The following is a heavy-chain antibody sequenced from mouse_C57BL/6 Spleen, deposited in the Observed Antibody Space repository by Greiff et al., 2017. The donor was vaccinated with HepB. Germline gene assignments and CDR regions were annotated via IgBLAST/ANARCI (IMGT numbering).Heavy chain of an antibody. D-gene: IGHD2-1*01. J-gene: IGHJ3*01. V-gene: IGHV1-54*01. Sequence: VMLVESGAELVRPGTSVKVSCKASGYAFTNYLIEWVKQRPGQGLEWIGVINPGSGGTNYNEKFKGKATLTADKSSSTAYMQLSSLTSEDSAVYFCARSGIGNYERFAYWGQGTLVTVSA. CDR3: ARSGIGNYERFAY. CDR1: GYAFTNYL. CDR2: INPGSGGT.